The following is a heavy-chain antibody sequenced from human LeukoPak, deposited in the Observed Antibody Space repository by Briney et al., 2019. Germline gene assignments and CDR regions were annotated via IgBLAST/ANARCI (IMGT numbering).Heavy chain of an antibody. D-gene: IGHD3-22*01. CDR1: GDSISSGPYY. Sequence: SETLSLTCTVSGDSISSGPYYWGWIRQPPGKGLEWIGNIYYSGSTYYNPSLKSRVTISVDTSKNQFSLKLSSVTAADTAVYYCARHSSMIVVIQRGFDYWGQGTLVTVSS. J-gene: IGHJ4*02. CDR2: IYYSGST. V-gene: IGHV4-39*01. CDR3: ARHSSMIVVIQRGFDY.